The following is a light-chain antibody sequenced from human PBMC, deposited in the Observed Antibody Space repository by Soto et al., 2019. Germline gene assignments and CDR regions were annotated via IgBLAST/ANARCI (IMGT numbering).Light chain of an antibody. Sequence: QSALTQPASVSGSPGQSVTISCTGTSSDVGAYNLVSWYQQYPGKAPKLMIYEVSNRPSGVSNRFSGSKSGNTASLTISGLQAFDEADYYFCTSYECTGKYGFATGTNVTV. CDR2: EVS. CDR3: TSYECTGKYG. CDR1: SSDVGAYNL. V-gene: IGLV2-14*01. J-gene: IGLJ1*01.